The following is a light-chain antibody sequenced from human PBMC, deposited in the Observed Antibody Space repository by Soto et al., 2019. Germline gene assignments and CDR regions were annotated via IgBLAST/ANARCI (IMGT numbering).Light chain of an antibody. V-gene: IGKV1-6*01. CDR3: QQVKTYPRT. CDR2: AAS. Sequence: AIEMTQSPSSLSVSLGYRVTITYGASQGIRHDLGWYQQKPGKAPELLIYAASILQSGVPSRFSGSGSGTQFTLTIDSLQPEDFATYYCQQVKTYPRTFGGGTKVDNK. CDR1: QGIRHD. J-gene: IGKJ4*01.